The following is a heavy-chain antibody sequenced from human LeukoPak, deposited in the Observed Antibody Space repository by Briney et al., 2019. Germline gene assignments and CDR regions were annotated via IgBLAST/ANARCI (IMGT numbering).Heavy chain of an antibody. J-gene: IGHJ2*01. V-gene: IGHV3-23*01. CDR2: ISISGDVT. CDR3: ARRPTSLGYFDV. CDR1: GFTFSKHA. Sequence: GGSLRLSCAASGFTFSKHAMSWGRQAPGKGLEWVSVISISGDVTYYADAVKGRFTISRDNSKNTLYMQMKSLRAEDTAVYYCARRPTSLGYFDVWGRGTLVTVSS.